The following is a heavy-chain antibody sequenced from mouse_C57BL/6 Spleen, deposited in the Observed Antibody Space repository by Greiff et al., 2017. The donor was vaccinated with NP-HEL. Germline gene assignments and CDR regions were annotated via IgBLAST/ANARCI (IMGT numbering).Heavy chain of an antibody. V-gene: IGHV3-6*01. D-gene: IGHD4-1*01. CDR3: ASRAGTDFDY. Sequence: DVKLQESGPGLVKPSQSLSLTCSVTGYSITSGYYWNWIRQFPGNKLEWMGYISYDGSNNYNPSLKNRISITRDTSKNQFFLKLNSVTTEDTATYYCASRAGTDFDYWGQGTTLTVSS. CDR2: ISYDGSN. CDR1: GYSITSGYY. J-gene: IGHJ2*01.